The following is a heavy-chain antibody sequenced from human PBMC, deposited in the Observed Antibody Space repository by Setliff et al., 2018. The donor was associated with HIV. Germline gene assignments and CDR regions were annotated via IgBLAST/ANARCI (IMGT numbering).Heavy chain of an antibody. V-gene: IGHV4-39*02. CDR2: IHHSGTA. J-gene: IGHJ4*02. D-gene: IGHD1-26*01. CDR1: GGSITRTPYY. CDR3: ARDSGTTVGATRPGY. Sequence: SETLSLTCTVSGGSITRTPYYWGWIRQPPGKGLEWIGSIHHSGTAYDNPSLKSRVTISVDPSKNQILLRLSSVTAADTAVYYCARDSGTTVGATRPGYWGQGTLVTVSS.